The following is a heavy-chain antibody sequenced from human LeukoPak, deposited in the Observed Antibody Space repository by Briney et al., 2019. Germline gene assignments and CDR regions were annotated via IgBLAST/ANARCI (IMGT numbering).Heavy chain of an antibody. D-gene: IGHD6-13*01. CDR1: GGSISSYY. J-gene: IGHJ4*02. V-gene: IGHV4-4*07. Sequence: SETLSLTCTVSGGSISSYYWSWIRQRARKGLEWIGHSYNSGSTNYNPSLKGRVTMSVATSKNQFSLHLSSATAADTAVYYCARSAFLVTAPGLYYFDYWGQGTLVAVSS. CDR2: SYNSGST. CDR3: ARSAFLVTAPGLYYFDY.